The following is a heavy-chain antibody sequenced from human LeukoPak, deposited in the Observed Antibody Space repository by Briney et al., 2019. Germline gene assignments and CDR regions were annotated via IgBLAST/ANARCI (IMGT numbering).Heavy chain of an antibody. V-gene: IGHV3-43*02. J-gene: IGHJ4*02. CDR3: AKTGLYSSSSRGYFDY. CDR1: GLPIADFA. D-gene: IGHD6-6*01. CDR2: ISGDGVST. Sequence: GGSLRLSCVASGLPIADFAMHWVRQAPGKGLEWVSLISGDGVSTFYTDSVRGRFSISRDNTKNSLYLEMNSLRTEDTAMYYCAKTGLYSSSSRGYFDYWGQGTLVTVSS.